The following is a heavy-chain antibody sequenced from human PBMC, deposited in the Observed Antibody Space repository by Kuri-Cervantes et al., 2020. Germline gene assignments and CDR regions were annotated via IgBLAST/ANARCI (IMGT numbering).Heavy chain of an antibody. V-gene: IGHV4-61*01. CDR2: IYYSGST. CDR3: ARDSSGAFDI. D-gene: IGHD6-6*01. CDR1: GGSVSSGSYY. Sequence: SETLSLTCTVSGGSVSSGSYYWSWIRQPPGKGLEWIGYIYYSGSTNYNPSLKSRVTISVDTSKNQFSLKLSSVTAADTAVYYCARDSSGAFDIWGQGTMVTVSS. J-gene: IGHJ3*02.